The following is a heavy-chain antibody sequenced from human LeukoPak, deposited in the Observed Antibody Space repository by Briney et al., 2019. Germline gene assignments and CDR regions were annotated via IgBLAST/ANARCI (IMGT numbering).Heavy chain of an antibody. D-gene: IGHD2/OR15-2a*01. Sequence: SQTLSLTCFVSGASISGADHYWSWIRQPPGKGLEWIGDIYYSGTTSYNPSLKSRVLISVDTSKNHFSLKLSSVTAADTAMYYCARVSDTVPSIYVDFWGQGTLVTVSS. CDR2: IYYSGTT. J-gene: IGHJ4*02. CDR3: ARVSDTVPSIYVDF. CDR1: GASISGADHY. V-gene: IGHV4-30-4*01.